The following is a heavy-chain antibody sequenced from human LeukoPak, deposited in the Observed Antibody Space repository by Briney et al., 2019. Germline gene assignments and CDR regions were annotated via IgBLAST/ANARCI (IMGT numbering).Heavy chain of an antibody. V-gene: IGHV3-48*03. CDR2: ISSSGSTI. J-gene: IGHJ6*02. CDR1: GFTFSSYE. Sequence: GGSLRLSCAASGFTFSSYEMNWVRQAPGKGLEWVSYISSSGSTIYYADSVKGRFTISRDNAKNSLYLQMNSLRAEDTAVYYCAREPLYDFSPMDVWGQGTTVTVSS. CDR3: AREPLYDFSPMDV. D-gene: IGHD3-3*01.